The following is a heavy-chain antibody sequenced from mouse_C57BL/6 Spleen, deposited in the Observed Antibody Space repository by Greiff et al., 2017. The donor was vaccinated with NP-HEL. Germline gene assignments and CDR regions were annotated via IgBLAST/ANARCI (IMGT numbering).Heavy chain of an antibody. CDR3: VRQAPSYGSAYWYFDV. J-gene: IGHJ1*03. D-gene: IGHD1-1*01. CDR2: IRSKSNNYAT. V-gene: IGHV10-1*01. Sequence: EVQGVESGGGLVQPKGSLKLSCAASGFSFNTYAMNWVRQAPGKGLEWVARIRSKSNNYATYYADSGKDRFTISRDDPESMLYLQMNNLKTEDTAMYYCVRQAPSYGSAYWYFDVWGKGTTVTVSS. CDR1: GFSFNTYA.